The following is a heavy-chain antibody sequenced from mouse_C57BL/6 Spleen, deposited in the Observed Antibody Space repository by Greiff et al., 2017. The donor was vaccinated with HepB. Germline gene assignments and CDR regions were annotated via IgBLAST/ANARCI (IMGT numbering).Heavy chain of an antibody. Sequence: EVQLQQSGPELVKPGASVKISCKASGYTFTDYYMNWVKQSNGKSLEWIGDINPNNGGTSYNQKFKGKATLTVDKSSSTAYMELRSLTSEDSAVYYCLRPLYYYGSSSYAMDYWGQGTSVTVSS. CDR3: LRPLYYYGSSSYAMDY. CDR1: GYTFTDYY. V-gene: IGHV1-26*01. D-gene: IGHD1-1*01. CDR2: INPNNGGT. J-gene: IGHJ4*01.